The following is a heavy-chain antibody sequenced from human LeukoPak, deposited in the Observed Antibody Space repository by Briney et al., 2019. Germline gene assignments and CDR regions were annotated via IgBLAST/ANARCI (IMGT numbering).Heavy chain of an antibody. D-gene: IGHD3-3*01. Sequence: GGSLRLSCAASGFTVITNDMTWVRQAPGKGLEWVSYISSSSSTIYYADSVKGRLTISRDNAKNSLYLQMNSLRAEDTAVYYCARDGPYYDFWSGYYSLDYWGQGTLVTVSS. CDR1: GFTVITND. J-gene: IGHJ4*02. V-gene: IGHV3-48*01. CDR2: ISSSSSTI. CDR3: ARDGPYYDFWSGYYSLDY.